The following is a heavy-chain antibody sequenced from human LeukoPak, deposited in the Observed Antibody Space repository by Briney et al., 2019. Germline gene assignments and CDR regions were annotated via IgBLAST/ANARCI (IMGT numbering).Heavy chain of an antibody. J-gene: IGHJ6*02. CDR1: GGSISSSNW. V-gene: IGHV4-4*02. CDR2: LYHAGST. Sequence: SETLSLTCAVSGGSISSSNWWIWVRQTPGKGLEWIGELYHAGSTNYNPSLKSRVTISVDTSKNQFSLKLSSVTAADTAVYYCARHKREGGSYYYYYYGMDVWGQGTTVTVSS. CDR3: ARHKREGGSYYYYYYGMDV. D-gene: IGHD1-26*01.